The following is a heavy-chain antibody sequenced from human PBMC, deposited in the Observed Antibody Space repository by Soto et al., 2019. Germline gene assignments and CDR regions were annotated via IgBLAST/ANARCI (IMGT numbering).Heavy chain of an antibody. J-gene: IGHJ5*02. Sequence: QVQLVQSGAEVKKPGASVKVSCKASGYTFTSYGISWVRQAPGQGLEWMGWISAYNGNTNYAQKLQGRVTMTTDTSTSTAYMELRSLSSDDTAVYYCARVSPGMYSSSRGENWFDPWGQGTLVTVSS. V-gene: IGHV1-18*04. CDR3: ARVSPGMYSSSRGENWFDP. CDR2: ISAYNGNT. D-gene: IGHD6-6*01. CDR1: GYTFTSYG.